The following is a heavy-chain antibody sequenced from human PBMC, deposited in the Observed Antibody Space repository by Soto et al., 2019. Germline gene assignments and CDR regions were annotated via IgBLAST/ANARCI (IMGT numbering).Heavy chain of an antibody. CDR1: GGSISSSSYY. CDR3: ARLHVLRYFDWLLRRVDAFDI. V-gene: IGHV4-39*01. D-gene: IGHD3-9*01. Sequence: SETLSLTCTVSGGSISSSSYYWGWIRQPPGKGLEWIGSIYYSGTTYYNPSLKSRVTISVDTSKNQFSQKLSSVTAADTAVYYCARLHVLRYFDWLLRRVDAFDIWGQGTMVTVSS. J-gene: IGHJ3*02. CDR2: IYYSGTT.